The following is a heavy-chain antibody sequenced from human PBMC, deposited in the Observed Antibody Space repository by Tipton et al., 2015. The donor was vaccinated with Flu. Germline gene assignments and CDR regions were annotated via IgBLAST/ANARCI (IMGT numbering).Heavy chain of an antibody. CDR3: ARERLGEYNSSGYSDS. J-gene: IGHJ4*02. V-gene: IGHV4-61*02. D-gene: IGHD3-22*01. CDR1: GGPVRSASYY. Sequence: TLSLTCTVSGGPVRSASYYWSWIRQPAGKGLEWIGRIYTSGSNNYNPSLKSRVTISLDTSKNQFSLRLNSVTAADTAVYYCARERLGEYNSSGYSDSWGQGTLVTVSS. CDR2: IYTSGSN.